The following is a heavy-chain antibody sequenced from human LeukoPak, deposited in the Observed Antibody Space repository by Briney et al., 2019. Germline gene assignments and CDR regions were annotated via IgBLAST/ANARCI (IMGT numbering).Heavy chain of an antibody. Sequence: GGSLRLSRAASGFTFSSYAMSWVRQAPGKGLEWASAISGSGGSTYYADSVKGRFTISRDNSKNTLYLQMNSLRAEDTAVYYCAKGRYCSGGSCLFDYWGQGTLVTVSS. CDR3: AKGRYCSGGSCLFDY. V-gene: IGHV3-23*01. D-gene: IGHD2-15*01. CDR1: GFTFSSYA. CDR2: ISGSGGST. J-gene: IGHJ4*02.